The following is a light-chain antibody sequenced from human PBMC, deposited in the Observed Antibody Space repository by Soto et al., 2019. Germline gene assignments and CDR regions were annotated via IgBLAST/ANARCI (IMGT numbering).Light chain of an antibody. CDR2: EVN. J-gene: IGLJ2*01. Sequence: QSALTQPPSASGSPGQSVTISCTGTNSDVGGYNYVSWYQQHPGKAPKLIIYEVNERPSGVPDRFSGSKSGNTASLSVSGLQAEDEADYYCSSYAGTNGVVFGGGTKVTVL. V-gene: IGLV2-8*01. CDR3: SSYAGTNGVV. CDR1: NSDVGGYNY.